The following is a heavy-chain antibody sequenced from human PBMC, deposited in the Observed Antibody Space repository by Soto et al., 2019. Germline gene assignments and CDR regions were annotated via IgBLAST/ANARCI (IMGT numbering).Heavy chain of an antibody. CDR1: GFTFSNYS. CDR3: AREWSVANPGY. CDR2: ISKDGDKK. V-gene: IGHV3-30*09. Sequence: GGSLRLSCAASGFTFSNYSMHWVRQAPGKGLEWVAVISKDGDKKYYADSVKGRFAISRDNSKNTLYLQMNSLRPEDTAVHYCAREWSVANPGYWGQGTQVTVSS. D-gene: IGHD5-12*01. J-gene: IGHJ4*02.